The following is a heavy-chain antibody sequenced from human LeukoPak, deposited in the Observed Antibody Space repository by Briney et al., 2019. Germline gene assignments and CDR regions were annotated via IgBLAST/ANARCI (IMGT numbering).Heavy chain of an antibody. CDR1: GGSISRYY. Sequence: PSETLSLTCTVSGGSISRYYWLWIRQPTGKGLEWIRYIYYSGSTNYNPSLKSRVTISVDTSKNQFSLKLSSVTAADTAVYYCASLASVYGDSIHFDYWGQGTLVTVSS. V-gene: IGHV4-59*01. D-gene: IGHD4-17*01. J-gene: IGHJ4*02. CDR2: IYYSGST. CDR3: ASLASVYGDSIHFDY.